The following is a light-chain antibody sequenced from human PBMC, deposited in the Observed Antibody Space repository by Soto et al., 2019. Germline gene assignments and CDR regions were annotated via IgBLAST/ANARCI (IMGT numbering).Light chain of an antibody. CDR1: QSVSSN. V-gene: IGKV3-15*01. CDR3: QQYNNWPRT. J-gene: IGKJ1*01. Sequence: EIVMPQSPATLSVSPGERATLSCRASQSVSSNLAWYQQKPGQAPRLLIYGASTRATGIPARFSGSGSGTEFTLTISSLQSEDFAVYYCQQYNNWPRTFGQGTKEDIK. CDR2: GAS.